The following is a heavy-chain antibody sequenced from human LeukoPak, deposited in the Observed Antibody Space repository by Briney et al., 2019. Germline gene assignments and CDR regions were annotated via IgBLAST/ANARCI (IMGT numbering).Heavy chain of an antibody. J-gene: IGHJ4*02. V-gene: IGHV3-30*18. CDR2: VSYDGSNK. CDR1: GFTFSSYA. D-gene: IGHD1-26*01. Sequence: GGSQRLSCAASGFTFSSYAMHWVRQAPGKGLEWVAVVSYDGSNKYYADSVRGRFTISRDNSKNTLYLQMNGLRAEDTAVYYCAKRQITWDLDYWGQGTLVTVSS. CDR3: AKRQITWDLDY.